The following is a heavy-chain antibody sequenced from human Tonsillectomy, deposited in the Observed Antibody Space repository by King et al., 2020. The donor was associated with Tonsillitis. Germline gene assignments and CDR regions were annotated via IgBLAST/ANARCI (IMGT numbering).Heavy chain of an antibody. CDR2: ISGSGGSP. CDR3: AKEPLYYYDSSGYLDY. J-gene: IGHJ4*02. Sequence: VQLVESGGGLVQPGGSLRLSCAASGFTFSSYAMNWVRQAPGKGLEWVSGISGSGGSPYYADSVKGRLTISRDNTKTTVYLQMNSLRAEDSAVYYCAKEPLYYYDSSGYLDYWGQGTLVTVSS. D-gene: IGHD3-22*01. V-gene: IGHV3-23*04. CDR1: GFTFSSYA.